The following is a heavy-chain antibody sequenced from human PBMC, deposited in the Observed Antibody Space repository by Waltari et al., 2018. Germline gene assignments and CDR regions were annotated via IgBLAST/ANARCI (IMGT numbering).Heavy chain of an antibody. CDR2: INAGNGNT. Sequence: QVQLVQSGAEVKKPGASVKVSCKASGYTFTSYAMHWVRQAPGQRLEWMGWINAGNGNTKYSQKVQGRVTITRDTSASTAYMELSSLRSEDTAVYYCAREDRSIAVAGTGFDYWGQGTLVTVSS. J-gene: IGHJ4*02. CDR1: GYTFTSYA. V-gene: IGHV1-3*01. CDR3: AREDRSIAVAGTGFDY. D-gene: IGHD6-19*01.